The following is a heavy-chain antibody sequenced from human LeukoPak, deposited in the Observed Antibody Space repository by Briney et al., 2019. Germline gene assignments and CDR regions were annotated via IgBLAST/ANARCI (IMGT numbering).Heavy chain of an antibody. D-gene: IGHD3-22*01. CDR2: ISGSGGST. J-gene: IGHJ4*02. Sequence: PPGGSLRLSCAASGFTFSSYAMSWVRQAPGKGLEWVSAISGSGGSTYYADSVKGRFTISRDNSKNTLYLQMNSLRAEDTAVYYCANLGPYYYDSSGYYYGDYWGQGTLVTVSS. CDR1: GFTFSSYA. V-gene: IGHV3-23*01. CDR3: ANLGPYYYDSSGYYYGDY.